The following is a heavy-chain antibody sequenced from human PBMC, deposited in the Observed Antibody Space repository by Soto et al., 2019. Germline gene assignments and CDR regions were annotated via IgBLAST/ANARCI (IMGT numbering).Heavy chain of an antibody. CDR1: GGTLISNA. V-gene: IGHV1-69*13. CDR3: AVTVTGSRSPLAH. CDR2: IIPIYASP. D-gene: IGHD3-9*01. Sequence: VKVSCNAFGGTLISNAIMWVRRAPGQGLEWMGGIIPIYASPNYAQNFQGRVTVTADKATSTAYLESSRLKFADSAIYYCAVTVTGSRSPLAHWGRGTLVTVSS. J-gene: IGHJ4*02.